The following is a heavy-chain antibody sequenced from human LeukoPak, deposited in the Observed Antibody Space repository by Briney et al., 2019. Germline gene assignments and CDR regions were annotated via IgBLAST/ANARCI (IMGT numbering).Heavy chain of an antibody. Sequence: PSQTLSLTCTVSGGSISSGSYYWSWIRQPAGKGLEWIGRIYTSGSTNYNPSLKSRVTISVDTSKNQFSLKLSSVTAADTVVYYCARGLGRGTPSDVWGKGTTVTISS. CDR1: GGSISSGSYY. D-gene: IGHD2-15*01. CDR3: ARGLGRGTPSDV. CDR2: IYTSGST. V-gene: IGHV4-61*02. J-gene: IGHJ6*04.